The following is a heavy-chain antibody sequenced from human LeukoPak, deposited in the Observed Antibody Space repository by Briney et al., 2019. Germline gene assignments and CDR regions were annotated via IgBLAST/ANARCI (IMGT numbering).Heavy chain of an antibody. V-gene: IGHV3-23*01. Sequence: GGSLRLSCAASGFTFSSYAMSWVRQAPGKGLEWVSGISGSGGSTYYADSVKGRFTISRDNSKNTLYLQMNSLRAEDTAVYYCAKDPSSSGWYDYYFDYWGQGTLVTVSS. CDR1: GFTFSSYA. D-gene: IGHD6-19*01. CDR2: ISGSGGST. J-gene: IGHJ4*02. CDR3: AKDPSSSGWYDYYFDY.